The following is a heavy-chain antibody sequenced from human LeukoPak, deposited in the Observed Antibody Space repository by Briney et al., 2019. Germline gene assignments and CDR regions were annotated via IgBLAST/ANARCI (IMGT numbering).Heavy chain of an antibody. CDR2: INPSGGST. J-gene: IGHJ5*02. D-gene: IGHD1-26*01. Sequence: GASVKLSCKASGYIFTSYYMHWVRQAPGQGLEWMGIINPSGGSTSYAQKFQGRVTMTRDTSASTVYMELSSLRSEDTAVYYCARSPGGSGSYYRWFDPWGQGTLVTVSS. CDR1: GYIFTSYY. CDR3: ARSPGGSGSYYRWFDP. V-gene: IGHV1-46*01.